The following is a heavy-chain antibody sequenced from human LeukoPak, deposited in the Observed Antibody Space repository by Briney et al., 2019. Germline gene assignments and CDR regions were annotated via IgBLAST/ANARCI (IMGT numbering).Heavy chain of an antibody. J-gene: IGHJ4*02. Sequence: GGSLRLSCAASGFTFDDYAMHWVRQAPGKGLEWVSGISWNSGSIGYADSVKGRFTISRDNAKNSLYLQTNSLRAEDTALYYCAKDIEQWQASHTFDYWGQGTLVTVSS. V-gene: IGHV3-9*01. CDR1: GFTFDDYA. CDR2: ISWNSGSI. CDR3: AKDIEQWQASHTFDY. D-gene: IGHD6-19*01.